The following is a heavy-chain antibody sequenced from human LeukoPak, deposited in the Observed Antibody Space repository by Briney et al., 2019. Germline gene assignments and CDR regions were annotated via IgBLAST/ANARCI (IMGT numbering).Heavy chain of an antibody. Sequence: GRSLRLSCAASGFTFDDYAMHWVRQAPGKGLEWVSGISWNSGSIGYADSVKGRFTISRDNAKNSLYLQMNSLRAEDSALYYCAKAKSYALDALDIWGQGTMVTVSS. V-gene: IGHV3-9*01. CDR1: GFTFDDYA. D-gene: IGHD1-26*01. CDR3: AKAKSYALDALDI. J-gene: IGHJ3*02. CDR2: ISWNSGSI.